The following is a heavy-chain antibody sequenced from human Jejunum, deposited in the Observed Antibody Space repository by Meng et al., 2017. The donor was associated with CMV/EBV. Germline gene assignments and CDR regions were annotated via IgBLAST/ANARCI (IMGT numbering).Heavy chain of an antibody. CDR1: GFSPSTSVVG. J-gene: IGHJ4*02. CDR3: AHRHRLRDFDY. D-gene: IGHD4-17*01. V-gene: IGHV2-5*02. Sequence: LKESVPTLVKPTQTLTLTFTFSGFSPSTSVVGVGWIRQPPGKALEWLALIYWDDDKRYSPSLKNRLTITKDTSKNQVVLTLTNIDPVDTATYYCAHRHRLRDFDYWGQGTLVTVSS. CDR2: IYWDDDK.